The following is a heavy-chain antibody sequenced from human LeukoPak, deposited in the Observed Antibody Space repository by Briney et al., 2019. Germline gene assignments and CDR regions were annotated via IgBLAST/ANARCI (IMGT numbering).Heavy chain of an antibody. CDR1: GYTFTGYY. Sequence: ASVKVSCKASGYTFTGYYMHWMRQAPGQGLEWMGWINPSGGSTSYAQKFQGRVTMTRDMSTSTVYMELSSLRSEDTAVYYCARDLSRELLNWGQGTLVTVSS. CDR3: ARDLSRELLN. V-gene: IGHV1-46*01. J-gene: IGHJ4*02. D-gene: IGHD1-26*01. CDR2: INPSGGST.